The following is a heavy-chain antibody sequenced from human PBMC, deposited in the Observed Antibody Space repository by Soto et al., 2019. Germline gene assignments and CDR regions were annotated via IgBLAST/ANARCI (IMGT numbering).Heavy chain of an antibody. J-gene: IGHJ6*02. CDR3: ARANSRGITIFGVVPIPPPKVSGYYYGMDV. CDR1: GYTFTSYG. D-gene: IGHD3-3*01. V-gene: IGHV1-18*01. CDR2: ISAYNGNT. Sequence: ASVKVSCKASGYTFTSYGISWVRQAPGQGLEWMGWISAYNGNTNYAQKFQGRVTITADESTSTAYMELSSLRSEDTAVYYCARANSRGITIFGVVPIPPPKVSGYYYGMDVWGQGTTVTVSS.